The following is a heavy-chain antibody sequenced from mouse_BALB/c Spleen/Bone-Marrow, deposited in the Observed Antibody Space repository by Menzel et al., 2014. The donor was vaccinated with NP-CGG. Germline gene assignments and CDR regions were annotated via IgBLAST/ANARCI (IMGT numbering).Heavy chain of an antibody. J-gene: IGHJ1*01. Sequence: VQLQQSGAELVKPGASVKLSCTASGFNIEDTYMHWVKQRPEQGLEWIGRIDPANGNTKYDPKFQGKATITADTSSNTAYLQLSSLTSEDTAVYYCATMITDWYFDVWGAGTTVTVPS. D-gene: IGHD2-4*01. CDR3: ATMITDWYFDV. V-gene: IGHV14-3*02. CDR1: GFNIEDTY. CDR2: IDPANGNT.